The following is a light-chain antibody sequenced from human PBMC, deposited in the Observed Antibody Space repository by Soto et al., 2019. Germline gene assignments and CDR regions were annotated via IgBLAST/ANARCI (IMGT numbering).Light chain of an antibody. J-gene: IGKJ1*01. CDR2: LGS. Sequence: DIVVTQSPLTLPVTPGEPASISCRSSRSLLHSNGYNYLDWYLQKPGQSPQLLIYLGSNRASGVPDRFSGSGSGTDFTLKISRVEAEDVGVYYCMQALQTWTFGQGTKVDI. CDR3: MQALQTWT. V-gene: IGKV2-28*01. CDR1: RSLLHSNGYNY.